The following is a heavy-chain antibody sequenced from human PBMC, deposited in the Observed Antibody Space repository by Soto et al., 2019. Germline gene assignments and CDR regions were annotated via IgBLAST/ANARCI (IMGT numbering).Heavy chain of an antibody. J-gene: IGHJ6*03. CDR3: AKGGLASYNHYMDV. D-gene: IGHD2-21*01. V-gene: IGHV3-23*01. CDR2: LSSYGDST. Sequence: EVQLLESGGGLVQPGGSLRLSCAASEFTFSSYAMNWVRQAPGKGLEWVSGLSSYGDSTYYADSVKGRFTISRDNSKNMLYLQMNSLRGEDSALYYCAKGGLASYNHYMDVWGKGTTVTVSS. CDR1: EFTFSSYA.